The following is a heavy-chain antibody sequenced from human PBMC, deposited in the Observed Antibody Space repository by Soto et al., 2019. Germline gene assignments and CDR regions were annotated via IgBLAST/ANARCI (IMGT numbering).Heavy chain of an antibody. Sequence: PGGSLRLSCAASGVTVSSNYMSWVRQAPGKGLEWFSVIYSGGSTYYADSVKGSFIISRDNSKNTLYLQMNSLRAEDTAVYYCAREDGYRGGDAFDIWGQGTMVTVSS. CDR3: AREDGYRGGDAFDI. D-gene: IGHD5-12*01. J-gene: IGHJ3*02. CDR1: GVTVSSNY. V-gene: IGHV3-66*01. CDR2: IYSGGST.